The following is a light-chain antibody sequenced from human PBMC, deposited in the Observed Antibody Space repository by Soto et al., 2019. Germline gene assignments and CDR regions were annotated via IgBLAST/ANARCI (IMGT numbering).Light chain of an antibody. CDR1: QSISSW. CDR2: DAS. Sequence: DIQMTQSPSTLSASVGDRVTITCRASQSISSWLAWYQQKPGKAPKLLIYDASSLESGVPSRFSGSGSGTEFTLTISSLQPEDFATYYCLQDYNYPITFGQGTRLEIK. V-gene: IGKV1-5*01. CDR3: LQDYNYPIT. J-gene: IGKJ5*01.